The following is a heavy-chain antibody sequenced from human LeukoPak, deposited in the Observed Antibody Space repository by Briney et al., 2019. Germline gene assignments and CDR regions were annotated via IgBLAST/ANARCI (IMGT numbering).Heavy chain of an antibody. CDR1: GGSISSYY. Sequence: SETLSLTCTVSGGSISSYYWSWIRQPPGKGLEWIGEINHSGSTNYNPSLKSRVTISVDTSKNQFSLKLSSVTAADTAVYYCARRPLTYHYDSSGYYNYFDYWGQGTLVTVSS. V-gene: IGHV4-34*01. D-gene: IGHD3-22*01. CDR3: ARRPLTYHYDSSGYYNYFDY. CDR2: INHSGST. J-gene: IGHJ4*02.